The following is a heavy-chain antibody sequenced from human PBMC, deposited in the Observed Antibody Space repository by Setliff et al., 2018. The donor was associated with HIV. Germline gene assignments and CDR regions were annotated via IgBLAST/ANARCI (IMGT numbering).Heavy chain of an antibody. D-gene: IGHD1-26*01. CDR1: GFTFSHYG. CDR3: TTLVGANPWHDAFDI. J-gene: IGHJ3*02. CDR2: IRYEGSNK. V-gene: IGHV3-30*02. Sequence: PGGSLRLSCAASGFTFSHYGMHWVRQAPGKGLEWVAFIRYEGSNKYYADSVKGRFTISRDNSKNTLYLQMNSLKTEDTAVYYCTTLVGANPWHDAFDIWGHGTMVTVSS.